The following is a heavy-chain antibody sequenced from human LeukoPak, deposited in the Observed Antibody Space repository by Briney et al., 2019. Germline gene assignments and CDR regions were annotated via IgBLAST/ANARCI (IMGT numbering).Heavy chain of an antibody. V-gene: IGHV1-2*02. CDR1: GYTFTVYY. CDR2: INPNSGGT. CDR3: ARDSLIAAAALDYFQH. Sequence: ASVKVSCKASGYTFTVYYMHWVRQAPGQGLEWMGWINPNSGGTNYAQKFQGRVTMTRDTSISKAYMELSRLRSDATAVYYCARDSLIAAAALDYFQHWGQGTLVTVSS. D-gene: IGHD6-13*01. J-gene: IGHJ1*01.